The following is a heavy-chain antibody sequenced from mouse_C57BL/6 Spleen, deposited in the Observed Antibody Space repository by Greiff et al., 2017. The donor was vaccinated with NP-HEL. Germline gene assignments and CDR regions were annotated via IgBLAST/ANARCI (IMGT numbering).Heavy chain of an antibody. CDR2: SRNKANDYTT. J-gene: IGHJ3*01. CDR1: GFTFSDFY. CDR3: ARDVYDGPFAY. V-gene: IGHV7-1*01. D-gene: IGHD2-3*01. Sequence: DVKLVESGGGLVQSGRSLRLSCATSGFTFSDFYMEWVRQAPGKGLEWIAASRNKANDYTTEYSASVKGRFIVSRDTSQSILYLQMNALRAEDTAIYYCARDVYDGPFAYWGQGTLVTVSA.